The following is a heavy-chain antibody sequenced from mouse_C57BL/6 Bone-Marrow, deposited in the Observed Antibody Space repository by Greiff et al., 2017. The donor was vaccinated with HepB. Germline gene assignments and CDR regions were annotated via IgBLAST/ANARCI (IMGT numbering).Heavy chain of an antibody. CDR2: IRLKSDNYAT. CDR3: TENYPYYFDY. D-gene: IGHD2-1*01. V-gene: IGHV6-3*01. Sequence: EVKLMESGGGLVQPGGSMKLSCVASGFTFSNYWMNWVRQSPEKGLEWVAQIRLKSDNYATHYAESVKGRFTISRDDSKSSVYLQMNNLRAEDTGIDYCTENYPYYFDYWGQGTTLTVSS. CDR1: GFTFSNYW. J-gene: IGHJ2*01.